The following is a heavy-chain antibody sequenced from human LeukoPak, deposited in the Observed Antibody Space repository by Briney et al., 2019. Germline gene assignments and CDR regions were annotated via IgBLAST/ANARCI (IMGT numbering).Heavy chain of an antibody. D-gene: IGHD2-2*01. CDR3: AKDDPHQRFDN. J-gene: IGHJ4*02. V-gene: IGHV1-2*02. Sequence: ASVKVSCKASGYVFASHWLHWVRQAPGQGLEWVEYIKPDSDATDLAQRFQGRVTLTRDTSISTAYLELNGLTADDTAVYFCAKDDPHQRFDNWGQGTLVTVSS. CDR2: IKPDSDAT. CDR1: GYVFASHW.